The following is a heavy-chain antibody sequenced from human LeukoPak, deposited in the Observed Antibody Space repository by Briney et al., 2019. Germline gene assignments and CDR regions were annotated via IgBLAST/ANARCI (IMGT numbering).Heavy chain of an antibody. J-gene: IGHJ4*02. D-gene: IGHD6-13*01. V-gene: IGHV3-30*02. CDR3: AEIVAPYSTKDYFDY. Sequence: PGGSLRLSCAASGFTFSSYGMHWVRQAPGKGLDWVAFIRYDGSNKYYADSVKGRFTISRDNSKNTLYLQMNSLRAEDTAVYYCAEIVAPYSTKDYFDYWGQGTLVTVSS. CDR2: IRYDGSNK. CDR1: GFTFSSYG.